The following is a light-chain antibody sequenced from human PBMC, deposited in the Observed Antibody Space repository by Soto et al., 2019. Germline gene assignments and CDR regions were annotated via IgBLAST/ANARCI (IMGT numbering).Light chain of an antibody. Sequence: QSVLTQPRSVSGSPGQSVTISCTGTSSDVGGYNYVSWYQQHPGKAPKLMIYDVSKRPSGVPDRFSGSKSGNTASLTISGLQAEDEADYYCGTWDSSLSAFYVFGTGTKLTVL. CDR3: GTWDSSLSAFYV. J-gene: IGLJ1*01. V-gene: IGLV2-11*01. CDR2: DVS. CDR1: SSDVGGYNY.